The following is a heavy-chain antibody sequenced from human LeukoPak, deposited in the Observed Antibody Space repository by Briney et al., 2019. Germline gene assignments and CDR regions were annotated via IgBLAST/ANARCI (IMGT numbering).Heavy chain of an antibody. V-gene: IGHV4-34*01. Sequence: SETLSLTCVVYGGSFSGYYWTWIRQPPGKGLEWIGEINHSGSTNYNPSLKSRVTISVDASKNQFSLKLSSVTAADTAVYYCARSLPTIFGVVSPPMDVWGKGTTVTVSS. CDR3: ARSLPTIFGVVSPPMDV. D-gene: IGHD3-3*01. J-gene: IGHJ6*03. CDR2: INHSGST. CDR1: GGSFSGYY.